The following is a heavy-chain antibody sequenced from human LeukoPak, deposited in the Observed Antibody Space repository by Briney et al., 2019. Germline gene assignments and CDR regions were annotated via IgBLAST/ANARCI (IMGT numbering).Heavy chain of an antibody. CDR1: GGSISSYY. V-gene: IGHV4-4*07. CDR3: ASYTPTYGSGWDAFDI. J-gene: IGHJ3*02. D-gene: IGHD6-19*01. Sequence: SETLSLTCTVSGGSISSYYWSWIRQPAGKGLEWIGRIYTSGSTNYNPSLKSRVTMSVDTSKNQFSLKLSSVTAADTAVYYCASYTPTYGSGWDAFDIWGQGTMVTVSS. CDR2: IYTSGST.